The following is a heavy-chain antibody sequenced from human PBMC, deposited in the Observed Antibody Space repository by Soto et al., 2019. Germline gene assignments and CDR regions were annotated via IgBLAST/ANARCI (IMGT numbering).Heavy chain of an antibody. D-gene: IGHD1-26*01. CDR3: ARDSIVGATPFDY. CDR2: IYYSGST. CDR1: GGSVSSGSYY. V-gene: IGHV4-61*01. Sequence: QVQLQESGPGLVKASETLSLTCTVSGGSVSSGSYYWSWIRQPPGKGLEWIGYIYYSGSTNYNPSLKSRVTISVDTSKNQFSLKLSSVTAADTPVYYCARDSIVGATPFDYWGQGTLVTVSS. J-gene: IGHJ4*02.